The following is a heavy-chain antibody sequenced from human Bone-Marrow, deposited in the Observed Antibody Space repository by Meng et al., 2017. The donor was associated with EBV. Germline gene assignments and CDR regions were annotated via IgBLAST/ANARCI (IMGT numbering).Heavy chain of an antibody. Sequence: QRHGSGPGLVKPSETLSLACVVSGVSVNSGTYHWSWIRQSPGKGLEWIGYIYDTGTTIYNPSLNSRVTILLETSKNQFSLRLHSVTTADTAVYYCAKSRSSTPGIVDDWGQGTLVTVSS. CDR2: IYDTGTT. CDR1: GVSVNSGTYH. J-gene: IGHJ4*02. V-gene: IGHV4-61*01. D-gene: IGHD3-10*01. CDR3: AKSRSSTPGIVDD.